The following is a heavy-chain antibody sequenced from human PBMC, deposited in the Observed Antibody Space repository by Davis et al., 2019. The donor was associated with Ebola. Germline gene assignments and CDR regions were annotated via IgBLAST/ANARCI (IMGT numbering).Heavy chain of an antibody. J-gene: IGHJ6*02. V-gene: IGHV3-23*01. D-gene: IGHD2-2*01. CDR3: AKMVVPAAMLAYYYGMDV. CDR1: GFTFSSYA. CDR2: ISGSSGST. Sequence: GGSLRLSCAASGFTFSSYAMSWVRQAPGKGLEWVSGISGSSGSTYYADSVKGRFTISRDNSKNTLYLQMNSLRAEDTAVYYCAKMVVPAAMLAYYYGMDVWGQGTTVTVSS.